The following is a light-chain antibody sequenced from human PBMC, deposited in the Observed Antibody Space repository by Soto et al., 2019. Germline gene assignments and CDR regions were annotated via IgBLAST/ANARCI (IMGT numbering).Light chain of an antibody. CDR3: QQFYTTLFT. J-gene: IGKJ3*01. Sequence: DIQMTQSPASLSASVGDRVTITCRASQSISNYLNWYQQKPGKAPNLLIYAASSWRSGVPSRFSGSGSGTDFNLTIISLQPEDGATDSCQQFYTTLFTFGPGTNVEIK. CDR1: QSISNY. V-gene: IGKV1-39*01. CDR2: AAS.